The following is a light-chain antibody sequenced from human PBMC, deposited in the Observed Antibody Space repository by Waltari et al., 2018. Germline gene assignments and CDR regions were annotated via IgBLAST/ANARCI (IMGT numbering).Light chain of an antibody. J-gene: IGLJ2*01. CDR2: GNN. CDR1: RSNIGAGYA. CDR3: QSYDSSLSAHVV. Sequence: QSVLTQPPSVSGAPGQRVTISCTGSRSNIGAGYAVHWYQQLPGTAPKLLIFGNNNRPSGVPDRFSGSKSGTSASLAITGLQAEDEADYYCQSYDSSLSAHVVFGGGTKLTVL. V-gene: IGLV1-40*01.